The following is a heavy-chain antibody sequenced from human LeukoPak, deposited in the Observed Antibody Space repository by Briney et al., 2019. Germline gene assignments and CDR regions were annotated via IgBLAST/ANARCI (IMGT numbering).Heavy chain of an antibody. D-gene: IGHD3-22*01. J-gene: IGHJ4*02. V-gene: IGHV3-74*01. Sequence: GGSLRLSCAAPGFTFSSYWMHWVRQAPGKGLVWVSRINSDGSDGDSTSYADSVKGRFTISRDNSKNTLFLQMNSLRAEDTAVYYCAKDTYSDTSLDYWGQGTLVTVSS. CDR2: INSDGSDGDST. CDR1: GFTFSSYW. CDR3: AKDTYSDTSLDY.